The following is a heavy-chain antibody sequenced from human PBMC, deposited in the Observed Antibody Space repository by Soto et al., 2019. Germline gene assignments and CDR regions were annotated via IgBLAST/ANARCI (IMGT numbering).Heavy chain of an antibody. CDR2: IKSKTDGGTK. CDR1: GFNFINAW. V-gene: IGHV3-15*07. Sequence: EVQLVESGGGLVEPGGSLRLSCAASGFNFINAWMHWVRQAPGKGLEWVGRIKSKTDGGTKDYAAPVKGRLIISRDDSKNTMYLRISSLKMEDTAVYYCSALGVWGQGTTVTVSS. D-gene: IGHD1-26*01. J-gene: IGHJ6*02. CDR3: SALGV.